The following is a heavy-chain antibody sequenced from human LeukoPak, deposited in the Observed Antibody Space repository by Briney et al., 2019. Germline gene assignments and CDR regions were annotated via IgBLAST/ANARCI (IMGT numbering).Heavy chain of an antibody. V-gene: IGHV3-23*01. D-gene: IGHD6-19*01. CDR1: GFTLSNFA. CDR3: AKGYSSGWYDFDS. CDR2: LSGDGHGT. J-gene: IGHJ4*02. Sequence: GGSLRLSCAASGFTLSNFAISWVRQAPGKGLDWVSTLSGDGHGTYYADSVKGRFTISRDTSKNLVYLQMNGLRADDTAVYYCAKGYSSGWYDFDSWGQGTLVTVAS.